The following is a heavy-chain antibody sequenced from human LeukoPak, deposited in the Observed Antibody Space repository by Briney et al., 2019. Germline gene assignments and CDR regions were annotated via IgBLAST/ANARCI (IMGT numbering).Heavy chain of an antibody. CDR1: GFTFSSYG. V-gene: IGHV3-9*01. J-gene: IGHJ4*02. CDR2: ISWNSGSI. CDR3: AKGVGATTGGGVTFDY. Sequence: GGSLRLPCAASGFTFSSYGMSWVRQAPGKGLEWVSGISWNSGSIGYADSVKGRFTISRDNAKNSLYLQMNNLRAEDTALYYCAKGVGATTGGGVTFDYWGQGTLVTVSS. D-gene: IGHD1-26*01.